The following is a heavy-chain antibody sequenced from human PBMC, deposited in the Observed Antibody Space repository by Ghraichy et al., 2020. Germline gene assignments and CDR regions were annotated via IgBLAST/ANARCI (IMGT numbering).Heavy chain of an antibody. Sequence: SETLSLTCTVSGGSISSGGYYWSWIRQHPGKGLEWIGYIYYTGITYYNPSLKSRVTISIDTSKNHFSLKLSSVTAADTAVYYCAGGKDYYDSTGPPDWGQGTLVTVSS. CDR2: IYYTGIT. V-gene: IGHV4-31*03. CDR1: GGSISSGGYY. J-gene: IGHJ4*02. CDR3: AGGKDYYDSTGPPD. D-gene: IGHD3-22*01.